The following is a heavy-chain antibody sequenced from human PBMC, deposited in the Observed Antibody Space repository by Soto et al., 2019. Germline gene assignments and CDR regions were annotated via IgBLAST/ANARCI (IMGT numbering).Heavy chain of an antibody. CDR3: ARTRWDRFDF. V-gene: IGHV4-39*01. J-gene: IGHJ4*02. CDR2: IYHTGNA. Sequence: SETLSLTCSVSGDSISNSRFYWAWIRQPPGEGLEWIGSIYHTGNAYYNPSLKSRVTISVDTSKNQFSLKLTSVTAADAAVYYCARTRWDRFDFWGQGTLVTVSS. CDR1: GDSISNSRFY. D-gene: IGHD1-26*01.